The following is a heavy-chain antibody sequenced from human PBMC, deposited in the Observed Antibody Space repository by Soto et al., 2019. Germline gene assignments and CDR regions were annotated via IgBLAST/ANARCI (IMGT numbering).Heavy chain of an antibody. CDR2: IRSKAYGGTT. Sequence: EVQLVESGGGLVQPGRSLRLSCTASGFTFGDYAMSWFRQAPGKGLEWVGFIRSKAYGGTTEYAASAKGRFTISRDDSKSIAYLQMNSLKTEDTAVYYCTRVSITIFGVGPFDYWGQGTLVTVSS. D-gene: IGHD3-3*01. V-gene: IGHV3-49*03. J-gene: IGHJ4*02. CDR3: TRVSITIFGVGPFDY. CDR1: GFTFGDYA.